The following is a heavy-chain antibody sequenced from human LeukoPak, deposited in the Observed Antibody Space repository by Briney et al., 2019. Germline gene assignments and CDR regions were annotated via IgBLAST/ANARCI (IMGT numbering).Heavy chain of an antibody. V-gene: IGHV1-2*02. CDR3: ARAHKGDSSSWYWWFDP. CDR1: GYIFTSYY. CDR2: INPKSGAT. Sequence: GASVKVSFKASGYIFTSYYMHWVRQAPGQGLEWMGWINPKSGATNYEQKFQGRVTMTRDTSISTAYMELSRLRSDDTAVYYCARAHKGDSSSWYWWFDPWGQGTLVTVSS. J-gene: IGHJ5*02. D-gene: IGHD6-13*01.